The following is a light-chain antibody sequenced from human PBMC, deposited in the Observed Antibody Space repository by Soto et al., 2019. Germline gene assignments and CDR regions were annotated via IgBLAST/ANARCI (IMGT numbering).Light chain of an antibody. V-gene: IGLV2-14*01. CDR2: DVS. J-gene: IGLJ1*01. Sequence: QSALTQPASVSGSPGQSIAISCTGTSSDVGGYSYVSWYQQQPGKAPKLVISDVSNRPSGVSDRLSGAKSVNTASLTISGLQTEDEADYYCAPYTTSSTYVFGTGTQLTVL. CDR3: APYTTSSTYV. CDR1: SSDVGGYSY.